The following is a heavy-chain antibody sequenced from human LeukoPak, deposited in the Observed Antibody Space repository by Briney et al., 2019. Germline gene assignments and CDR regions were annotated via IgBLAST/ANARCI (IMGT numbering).Heavy chain of an antibody. Sequence: SVKVSXKASGGTFSSYAISWVRQAPGQGLEWMGWIIPIFGTANYAQKFQGRVTITTDESTSTAYMELSSLRSEDTAVYYCAREGGYSYGSLGYWGQGTLVTVSS. D-gene: IGHD5-18*01. CDR2: IIPIFGTA. CDR1: GGTFSSYA. CDR3: AREGGYSYGSLGY. V-gene: IGHV1-69*05. J-gene: IGHJ4*02.